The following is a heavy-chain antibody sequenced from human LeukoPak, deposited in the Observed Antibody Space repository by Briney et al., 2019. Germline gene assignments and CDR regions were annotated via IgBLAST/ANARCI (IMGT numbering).Heavy chain of an antibody. Sequence: GGTLRLSCAASGFTFSSYAMSWVRQAPGKGLEWVSAISGSGGSTYYADSVKGRFTISGDNSKNTLYLQMNSLRAEDTAVYYCAKVRPLRFLEWLPIGDMDVWGKGTTVTVSS. CDR3: AKVRPLRFLEWLPIGDMDV. J-gene: IGHJ6*03. CDR1: GFTFSSYA. V-gene: IGHV3-23*01. D-gene: IGHD3-3*01. CDR2: ISGSGGST.